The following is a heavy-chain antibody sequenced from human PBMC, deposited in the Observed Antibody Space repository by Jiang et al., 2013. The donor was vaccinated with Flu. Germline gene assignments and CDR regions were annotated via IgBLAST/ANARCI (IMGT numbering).Heavy chain of an antibody. CDR2: FDPEDGET. V-gene: IGHV1-24*01. J-gene: IGHJ5*02. Sequence: SGAEVKKPGASVKVSCKVSGYTLTELSMHWVRQAPGKGLEWMGGFDPEDGETIYAQKFQGRVTMTADTSTSTVYMELSSLRSEDTAAYYCVLGYCSGGSCYPDTHGVGWFDPWGQGTLVTVSS. D-gene: IGHD2-15*01. CDR3: VLGYCSGGSCYPDTHGVGWFDP. CDR1: GYTLTELS.